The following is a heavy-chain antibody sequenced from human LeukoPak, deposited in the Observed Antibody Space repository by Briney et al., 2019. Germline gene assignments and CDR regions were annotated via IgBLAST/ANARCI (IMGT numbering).Heavy chain of an antibody. D-gene: IGHD1-1*01. V-gene: IGHV3-30*02. CDR3: AKRANWDHYHLDY. Sequence: GRSLRLSCAASEFTFSSYGMHWVRQAPGKGLEWVAFIRYDGSNKYYADSVKGRFTISRDNSKNTLYLQMNSLRAEDTAVYYCAKRANWDHYHLDYWGQGTLVTVSS. CDR1: EFTFSSYG. J-gene: IGHJ4*02. CDR2: IRYDGSNK.